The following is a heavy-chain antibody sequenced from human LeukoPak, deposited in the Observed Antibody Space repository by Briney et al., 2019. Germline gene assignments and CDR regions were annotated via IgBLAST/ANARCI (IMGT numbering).Heavy chain of an antibody. Sequence: PSETLSLTCAVYGGSFGGYYWSWIRQPPGKGLEWIGEINHSGSTNYNPSLKSRVTISVDTSKNQFSLKLSSVTAADTAVYYCARGGGKYSSNSYGMDVWGQGTTVTVSS. CDR3: ARGGGKYSSNSYGMDV. J-gene: IGHJ6*02. V-gene: IGHV4-34*01. CDR2: INHSGST. D-gene: IGHD6-13*01. CDR1: GGSFGGYY.